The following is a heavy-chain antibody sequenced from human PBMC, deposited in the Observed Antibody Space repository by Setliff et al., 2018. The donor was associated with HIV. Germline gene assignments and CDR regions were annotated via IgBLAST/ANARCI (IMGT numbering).Heavy chain of an antibody. V-gene: IGHV4-59*01. D-gene: IGHD5-12*01. CDR2: VFYSGDT. Sequence: SETLSLTCTASGGSISSYYWSWIRQPPGKGLEWIGFVFYSGDTGYNPSLKRRVTISVDTSKNQIPLKLRSVTAADTAVYYCARGWLQLGWFDPWGQGTLVTVSS. CDR3: ARGWLQLGWFDP. CDR1: GGSISSYY. J-gene: IGHJ5*02.